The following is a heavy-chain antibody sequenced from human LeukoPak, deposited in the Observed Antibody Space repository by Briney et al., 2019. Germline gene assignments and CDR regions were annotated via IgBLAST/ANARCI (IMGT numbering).Heavy chain of an antibody. Sequence: GGSLRLSCAGSGFTFNTYTMNWVRQAPGKGLEWISSISRTSVDKYYAASVRGRFTISRDNSKNSLYVEMSSLRAEDTAVYYCVGGDSRELWGQGTLVTVSS. J-gene: IGHJ4*02. CDR2: ISRTSVDK. V-gene: IGHV3-21*01. CDR1: GFTFNTYT. CDR3: VGGDSREL. D-gene: IGHD3-22*01.